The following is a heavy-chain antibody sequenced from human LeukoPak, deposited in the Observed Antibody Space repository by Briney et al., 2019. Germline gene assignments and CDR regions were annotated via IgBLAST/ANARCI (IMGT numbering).Heavy chain of an antibody. CDR1: GFTFSSYS. CDR3: ASSPDYFDY. J-gene: IGHJ4*02. Sequence: GGSLRLACAASGFTFSSYSMKWVRQAPGKGLEWVSSISSGSSYIYYADSVKGRFTISRDSAKNSLYLHMNSLRAEDTAVYYCASSPDYFDYSGQGTLVTVSS. V-gene: IGHV3-21*01. D-gene: IGHD1-14*01. CDR2: ISSGSSYI.